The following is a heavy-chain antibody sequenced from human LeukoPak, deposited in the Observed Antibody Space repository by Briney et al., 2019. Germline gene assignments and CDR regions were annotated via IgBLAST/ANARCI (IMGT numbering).Heavy chain of an antibody. CDR1: GFTFSSYA. CDR2: ISYDGNNK. D-gene: IGHD1-26*01. Sequence: GGSLRLSCAASGFTFSSYAMHWVRQAPGKGLEWVAVISYDGNNKYYADSVKGRFTISRDNSKNTLYLQMNSLRAEDTAVYYCARCQWELLSAFDIWGQGTMVTVSS. V-gene: IGHV3-30*04. CDR3: ARCQWELLSAFDI. J-gene: IGHJ3*02.